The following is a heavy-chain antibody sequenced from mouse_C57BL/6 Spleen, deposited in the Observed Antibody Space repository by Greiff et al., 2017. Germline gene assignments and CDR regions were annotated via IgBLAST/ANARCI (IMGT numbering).Heavy chain of an antibody. CDR3: ASSSYDYDGGDFDY. CDR2: IRNKANGYTT. Sequence: DVQLVESGGGLVQPGGSLSLSCAASGFTFTDYYMSLVRQPPGKALEWLGFIRNKANGYTTEYSASVKGRFTISRDNSQSILYLQMNALRAEDSATYYCASSSYDYDGGDFDYWGQGTTLTVSS. V-gene: IGHV7-3*01. D-gene: IGHD2-4*01. CDR1: GFTFTDYY. J-gene: IGHJ2*01.